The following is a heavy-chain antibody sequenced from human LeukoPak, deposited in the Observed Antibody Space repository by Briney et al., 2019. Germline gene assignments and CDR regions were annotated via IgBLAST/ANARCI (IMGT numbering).Heavy chain of an antibody. CDR3: ARASQQLVLGFDY. CDR2: ISSSSSYI. Sequence: GGSLRLSCAASGFTFSSYSMNWVRQAPGKGLEWVSSISSSSSYIYYADSVKGRFTISRDNAKNSLYLQMNSLRAEDTAVYYCARASQQLVLGFDYWGQGTLVTVSS. CDR1: GFTFSSYS. D-gene: IGHD6-13*01. J-gene: IGHJ4*02. V-gene: IGHV3-21*01.